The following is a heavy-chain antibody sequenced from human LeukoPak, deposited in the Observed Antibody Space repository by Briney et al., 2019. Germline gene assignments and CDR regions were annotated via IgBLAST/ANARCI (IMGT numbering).Heavy chain of an antibody. CDR3: AHLAKIAVAGTYFAY. D-gene: IGHD6-13*01. CDR1: GGSISSRSFY. J-gene: IGHJ4*02. CDR2: IYYSGST. V-gene: IGHV4-39*01. Sequence: PSETLSLTCTVAGGSISSRSFYWGWIRQPPGKGLEWIGSIYYSGSTYYNPSLKSRLSMSVDTSKNQFSLNLNSVTAADTAVYYCAHLAKIAVAGTYFAYWGLGALVTVSS.